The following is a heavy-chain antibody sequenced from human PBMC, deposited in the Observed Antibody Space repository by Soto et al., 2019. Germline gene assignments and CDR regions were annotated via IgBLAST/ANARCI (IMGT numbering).Heavy chain of an antibody. Sequence: SETLSLTCTVSGGYFSNYYWSWIRQTPGRGLEWIGYMYSGSTYYNPSLKSRVTFSLDTSKNQLSLKLSSVTAADTAVYYCARDRVSYSGDYPYYYGMDVCGQRTTVTVSS. CDR2: MYSGST. D-gene: IGHD4-17*01. V-gene: IGHV4-59*01. J-gene: IGHJ6*02. CDR1: GGYFSNYY. CDR3: ARDRVSYSGDYPYYYGMDV.